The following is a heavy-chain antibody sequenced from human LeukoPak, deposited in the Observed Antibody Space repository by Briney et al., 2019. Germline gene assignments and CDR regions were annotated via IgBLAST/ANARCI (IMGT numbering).Heavy chain of an antibody. D-gene: IGHD3-22*01. Sequence: GGSLRLACAASGFTFSSYSMDWVRQAPGKGREWVSYISSRSSTIYHADSGKGRFTLSRDNAKNSVHLRTNSLRPDDTAVYYCASSYDSSGYGPYAFDIWGQGPMVTVSS. V-gene: IGHV3-48*01. J-gene: IGHJ3*02. CDR2: ISSRSSTI. CDR3: ASSYDSSGYGPYAFDI. CDR1: GFTFSSYS.